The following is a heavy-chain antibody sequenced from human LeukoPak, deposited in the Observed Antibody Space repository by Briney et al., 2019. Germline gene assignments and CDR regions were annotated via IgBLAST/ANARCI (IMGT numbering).Heavy chain of an antibody. CDR2: ISAYNGNT. Sequence: ASVKVSCKASGYTFTSYGISWVRQAPGQGLEWMGWISAYNGNTNYAQKLQGRVTMTTDTSTSTAYMELRSLRSDDTAVYYCAREMEFDYYDSSGLDAFDIWGQGTMVTVSS. CDR3: AREMEFDYYDSSGLDAFDI. D-gene: IGHD3-22*01. V-gene: IGHV1-18*01. J-gene: IGHJ3*02. CDR1: GYTFTSYG.